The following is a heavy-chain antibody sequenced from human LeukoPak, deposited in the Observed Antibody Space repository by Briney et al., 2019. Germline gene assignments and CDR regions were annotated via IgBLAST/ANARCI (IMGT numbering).Heavy chain of an antibody. CDR2: ISGSGGST. D-gene: IGHD3-22*01. V-gene: IGHV3-23*01. Sequence: PGGSLRLSCAASGFTFSGYGMHWVRQAPGKGLEWVSAISGSGGSTYYADSVKGRFTISRDNSKNTLYLQMNSLRAEDTAVYYCAKEVLRGYYYDSSGYSGDDYWGQGTLVTVSS. CDR1: GFTFSGYG. J-gene: IGHJ4*02. CDR3: AKEVLRGYYYDSSGYSGDDY.